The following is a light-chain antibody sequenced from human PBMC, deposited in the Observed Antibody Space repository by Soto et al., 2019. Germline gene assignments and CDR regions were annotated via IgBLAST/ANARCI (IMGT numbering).Light chain of an antibody. Sequence: QSVLTQPASVSGSPGQSITISCTGTSSDVGSYNLVSWYQQHPGKAPILMIYEVSKRPSGVSNRFSGSKSGNTASLTISGLQAEDEADYYCCSYAGSSTPYVFGTGTKVTVL. CDR2: EVS. V-gene: IGLV2-23*02. CDR3: CSYAGSSTPYV. CDR1: SSDVGSYNL. J-gene: IGLJ1*01.